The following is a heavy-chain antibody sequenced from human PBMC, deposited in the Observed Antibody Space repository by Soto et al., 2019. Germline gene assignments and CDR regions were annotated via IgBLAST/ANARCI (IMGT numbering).Heavy chain of an antibody. D-gene: IGHD1-26*01. J-gene: IGHJ5*02. CDR3: ARVAAIVGATNWFDP. CDR2: IIPILGIA. V-gene: IGHV1-69*02. Sequence: QVQLVQSGAEVEKPGSSVKVSCKASGGTFSSYTISWVRQAPGQGLEWMGRIIPILGIANYAQKFQGRVTITADKSTSTAYRELSSLRSEDTAVYYCARVAAIVGATNWFDPWGQGTLVTVSS. CDR1: GGTFSSYT.